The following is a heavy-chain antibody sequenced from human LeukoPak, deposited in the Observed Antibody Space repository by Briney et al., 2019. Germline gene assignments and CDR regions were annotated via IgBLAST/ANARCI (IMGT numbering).Heavy chain of an antibody. J-gene: IGHJ4*02. CDR1: GFTFSSYW. D-gene: IGHD2-15*01. Sequence: GGSLRLSCAASGFTFSSYWMHWVRQAPGKGLVWLSRINRDESSTSYADSVKGRFSIPRDNAKNTLYLQMNSLRAEDTAVYYCARGEVVVAATPFDYWGQGTLVTVSS. V-gene: IGHV3-74*01. CDR3: ARGEVVVAATPFDY. CDR2: INRDESST.